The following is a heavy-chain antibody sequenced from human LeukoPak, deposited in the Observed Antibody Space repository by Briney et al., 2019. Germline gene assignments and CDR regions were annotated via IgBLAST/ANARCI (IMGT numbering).Heavy chain of an antibody. D-gene: IGHD6-13*01. V-gene: IGHV5-10-1*01. CDR3: ARSRHGIAAAGTRSWFDP. Sequence: HGESLKISCKGSGYSCTSYWISGVRQMPGKGLEWMGRIDPSDSYTNYSPSFQGHVTISADKSISTPYLQWSSLKASDTAMYYCARSRHGIAAAGTRSWFDPWGQGTLVTVSS. CDR1: GYSCTSYW. J-gene: IGHJ5*02. CDR2: IDPSDSYT.